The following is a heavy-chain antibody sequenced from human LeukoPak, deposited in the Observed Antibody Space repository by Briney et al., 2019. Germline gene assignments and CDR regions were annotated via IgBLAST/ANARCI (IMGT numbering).Heavy chain of an antibody. D-gene: IGHD3-10*01. CDR2: ISGSGSYI. CDR3: VRERFHGSGAPKFDF. CDR1: GFTLSRYW. J-gene: IGHJ4*02. Sequence: GGSLRLSCAASGFTLSRYWMHWVRQAPGKGLEWVSCISGSGSYIYYADSVKGRFTISRDNAKNSLHLQVNSLRAEDTAVYYCVRERFHGSGAPKFDFWGQGTLVTVSS. V-gene: IGHV3-21*06.